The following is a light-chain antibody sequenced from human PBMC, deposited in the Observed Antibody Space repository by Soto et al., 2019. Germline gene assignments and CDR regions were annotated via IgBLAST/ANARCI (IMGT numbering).Light chain of an antibody. CDR2: GAS. J-gene: IGKJ1*01. CDR3: QESFSNLWGT. V-gene: IGKV1-39*01. CDR1: QSINNC. Sequence: DIQMTQSPASLSASVGDRVTLTCRTSQSINNCLNWYQQKPGKAPTVLIYGASSLQSGVPLRFSGSGSETDFTLTISSLQPEDFATYYCQESFSNLWGTCGQGTKVDIX.